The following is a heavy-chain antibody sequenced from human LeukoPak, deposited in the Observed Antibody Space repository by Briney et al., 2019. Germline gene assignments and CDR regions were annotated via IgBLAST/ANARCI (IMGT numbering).Heavy chain of an antibody. V-gene: IGHV3-7*03. CDR3: ARDEIYSSGWYADY. CDR2: IKQDGSEK. Sequence: LEGSLRLSCAASGFTFSSYWMSWVRQAPGKVLEWVANIKQDGSEKYYVDSVKGRFTISRDNAKNSLYLQMNSLRAEDTAVYYCARDEIYSSGWYADYWGQGTLVTVSS. D-gene: IGHD6-19*01. J-gene: IGHJ4*02. CDR1: GFTFSSYW.